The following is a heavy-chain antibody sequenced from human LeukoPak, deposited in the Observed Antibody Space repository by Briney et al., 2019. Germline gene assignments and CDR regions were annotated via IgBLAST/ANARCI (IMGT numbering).Heavy chain of an antibody. CDR3: ARRRGGSRFAFDI. CDR2: IYYSGST. Sequence: SETLSLTCAVYGGSFSGYYWSWIRQPPGKGLEWIGSIYYSGSTYYNPSLKSRVTISVDTSKNQFSLKLSSVTAADTAVYYCARRRGGSRFAFDIWGQGTMVTVSS. D-gene: IGHD2-15*01. J-gene: IGHJ3*02. CDR1: GGSFSGYY. V-gene: IGHV4-34*01.